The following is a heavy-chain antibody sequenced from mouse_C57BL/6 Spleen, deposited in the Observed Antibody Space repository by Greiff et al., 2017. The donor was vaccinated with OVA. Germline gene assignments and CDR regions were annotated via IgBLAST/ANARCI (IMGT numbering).Heavy chain of an antibody. CDR1: GYTFTDYY. V-gene: IGHV1-76*01. D-gene: IGHD2-4*01. J-gene: IGHJ4*01. CDR3: ARGASIYYDYAMDY. Sequence: QVQLQQSGAELVRPGASVKLSCKASGYTFTDYYINWVKQRPGQGLEWIARIYPGSGNTYYNEKFKGKATLTAEKSSSTAYMQLSSLTSEDSAVYFCARGASIYYDYAMDYWGQGTSVTVSS. CDR2: IYPGSGNT.